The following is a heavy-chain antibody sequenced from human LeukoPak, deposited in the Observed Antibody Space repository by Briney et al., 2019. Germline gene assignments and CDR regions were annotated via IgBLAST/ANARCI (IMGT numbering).Heavy chain of an antibody. CDR3: ARDSRPHY. Sequence: PGGSLRLSCAASGFTFSSYTMNGVRQAPGKGLEWVSSITGSSAYIYYTDSVKGRFTISRDNAKNSLYLQMNSLRAEDTAVYYCARDSRPHYWGKGTLVTVSS. J-gene: IGHJ4*02. CDR2: ITGSSAYI. CDR1: GFTFSSYT. V-gene: IGHV3-21*01. D-gene: IGHD6-6*01.